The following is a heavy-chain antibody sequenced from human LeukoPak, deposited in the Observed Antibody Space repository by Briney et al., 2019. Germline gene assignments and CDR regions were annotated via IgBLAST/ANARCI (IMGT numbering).Heavy chain of an antibody. Sequence: PSETLSLTCSVSGGSINSYYWSWIRQPPGKGLEWIGYIYSSGSTNYNPSLKSRVTISIDTSKNQFSLKLSSETAADTAVYYCARDPSYWGQGTLVTVSS. CDR1: GGSINSYY. CDR3: ARDPSY. CDR2: IYSSGST. J-gene: IGHJ4*02. V-gene: IGHV4-59*01.